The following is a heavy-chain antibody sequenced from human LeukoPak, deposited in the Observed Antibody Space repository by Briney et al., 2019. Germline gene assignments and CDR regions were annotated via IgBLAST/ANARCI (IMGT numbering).Heavy chain of an antibody. CDR2: IKRDGSEK. J-gene: IGHJ5*01. V-gene: IGHV3-7*01. CDR1: GFTFSDYW. Sequence: GGSLGLSCAASGFTFSDYWMTWVRQAPGKGLEWVANIKRDGSEKYYVDSLKGRFTISRDNAKNSLYLQMNSLRVEDTAVYYCVRALVAAATPGAWFDSWGQGTLVTVSS. CDR3: VRALVAAATPGAWFDS. D-gene: IGHD2-15*01.